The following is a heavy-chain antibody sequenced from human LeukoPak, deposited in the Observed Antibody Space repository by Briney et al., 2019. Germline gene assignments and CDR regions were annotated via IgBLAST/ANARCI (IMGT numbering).Heavy chain of an antibody. CDR3: AKDKQWLTTSPLDY. CDR1: GFTFSSYG. CDR2: ISGSGGST. V-gene: IGHV3-23*01. J-gene: IGHJ4*02. Sequence: PGGSLRLSCAASGFTFSSYGMSWVRQAPGKGLEWVSAISGSGGSTYYADSVKGRFTISRDNSKNTLYLQMNSLRAEDAAVYYCAKDKQWLTTSPLDYWGQGILVTVSS. D-gene: IGHD6-19*01.